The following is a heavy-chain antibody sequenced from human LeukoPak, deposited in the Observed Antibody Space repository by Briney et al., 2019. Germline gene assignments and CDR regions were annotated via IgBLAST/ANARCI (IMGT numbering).Heavy chain of an antibody. D-gene: IGHD3-16*02. CDR1: GGSISSYY. Sequence: SETLSLTCTVSGGSISSYYWSWIRQPPAKGLEWIGYNYYSGSTNYNPSLKSRVTISVDTSKNHFSLTLSSVTAADTAVYYWARDYRGSYPPGYFDYWGEGTLVTVSS. CDR3: ARDYRGSYPPGYFDY. V-gene: IGHV4-59*12. CDR2: NYYSGST. J-gene: IGHJ4*02.